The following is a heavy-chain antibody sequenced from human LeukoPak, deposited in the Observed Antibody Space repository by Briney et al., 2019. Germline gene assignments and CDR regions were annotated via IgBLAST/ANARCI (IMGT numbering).Heavy chain of an antibody. CDR2: MNPNSGNT. CDR3: ARVHIVVVPAALFDP. CDR1: GYTFTRYY. J-gene: IGHJ5*02. V-gene: IGHV1-8*03. Sequence: GSSVKVSCKPSGYTFTRYYINGVRQATGQGREWMGWMNPNSGNTGHAQKSQGRVTITSNTAINTAYMELSRLASDDTAVYYCARVHIVVVPAALFDPGGQGPLVTVSS. D-gene: IGHD2-2*01.